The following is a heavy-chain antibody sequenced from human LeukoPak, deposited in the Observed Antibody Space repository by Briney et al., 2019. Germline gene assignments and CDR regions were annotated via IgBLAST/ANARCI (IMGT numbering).Heavy chain of an antibody. CDR1: GGSISSYY. CDR3: ASLQAMIVVGGAFDI. Sequence: SETLSLTCTVSGGSISSYYWSWIRQPPGKGLEWIGYIYYSGSTNYSPSLKSRVTISVDTSKNQFSLKLSSVTAADTAVYYCASLQAMIVVGGAFDIWGQGTMVTVSS. D-gene: IGHD3-22*01. V-gene: IGHV4-59*01. CDR2: IYYSGST. J-gene: IGHJ3*02.